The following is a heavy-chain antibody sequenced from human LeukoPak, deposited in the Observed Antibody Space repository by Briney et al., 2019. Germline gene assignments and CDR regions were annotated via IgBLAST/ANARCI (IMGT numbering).Heavy chain of an antibody. CDR1: GGSIRNSDYY. D-gene: IGHD3-22*01. Sequence: SETLSLTCTVSGGSIRNSDYYWGWIRQPPGKGLEWIGNIYYSGSTHYNPSLKSRVTISVDTSKNHFSLKLSSVTAADTAVYYCARGQYYYDSSGYYYFDYWGQGTLVTVSS. CDR2: IYYSGST. CDR3: ARGQYYYDSSGYYYFDY. V-gene: IGHV4-39*07. J-gene: IGHJ4*02.